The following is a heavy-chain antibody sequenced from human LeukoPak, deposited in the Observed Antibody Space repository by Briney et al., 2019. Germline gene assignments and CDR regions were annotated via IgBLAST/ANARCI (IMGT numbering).Heavy chain of an antibody. D-gene: IGHD6-13*01. CDR2: IYFSGTT. Sequence: SETLSLTCTVSGDSINAYYWGWIRQPPGKGLEWIGYIYFSGTTKYNPSLESRVTISVDTSKNQFSLKLSSVTAADTAVYYCARAGSSWSFDYWGQGTLVTVSS. CDR3: ARAGSSWSFDY. V-gene: IGHV4-59*08. J-gene: IGHJ4*02. CDR1: GDSINAYY.